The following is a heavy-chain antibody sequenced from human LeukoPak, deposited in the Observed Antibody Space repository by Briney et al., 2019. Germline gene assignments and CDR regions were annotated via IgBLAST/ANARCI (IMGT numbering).Heavy chain of an antibody. CDR3: ARENGVGTHY. J-gene: IGHJ4*02. CDR2: IYYSGST. Sequence: SETLSLTCTVSGGSISSSSYYWGWIRQPPGKGLEWIGSIYYSGSTYYNPSLKSRVTISVDTSKNQFSLKLSSVTAADTAVYYCARENGVGTHYWGQGTLVTVSS. V-gene: IGHV4-39*07. D-gene: IGHD1-14*01. CDR1: GGSISSSSYY.